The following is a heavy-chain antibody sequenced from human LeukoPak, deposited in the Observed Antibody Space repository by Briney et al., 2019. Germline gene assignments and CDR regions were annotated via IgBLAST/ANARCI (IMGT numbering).Heavy chain of an antibody. CDR2: ISAYNGNT. J-gene: IGHJ4*02. Sequence: ASVKVSCKASGYTFTSYGISWVRQAPGQGLEWMGWISAYNGNTNYAQKLQGRVTMTTDTSTSTAYMELRSLRSDDTAVYYCARVDVVVVAATGFDYWGQGTLVTVSS. V-gene: IGHV1-18*01. CDR1: GYTFTSYG. CDR3: ARVDVVVVAATGFDY. D-gene: IGHD2-15*01.